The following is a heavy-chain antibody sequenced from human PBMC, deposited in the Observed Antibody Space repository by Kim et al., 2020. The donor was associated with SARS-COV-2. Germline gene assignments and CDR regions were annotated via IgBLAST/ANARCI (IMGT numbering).Heavy chain of an antibody. D-gene: IGHD4-17*01. Sequence: SETLSLTCNVSGDSVSSGSYYWSWIRQPPGKGLEWIGYTYSSGSTNYNPSLKSRATILLDTSKNQFSLKLSSVTAADTAVYYCARDPTGYGVDYWGQGTL. CDR3: ARDPTGYGVDY. V-gene: IGHV4-61*01. CDR1: GDSVSSGSYY. J-gene: IGHJ4*02. CDR2: TYSSGST.